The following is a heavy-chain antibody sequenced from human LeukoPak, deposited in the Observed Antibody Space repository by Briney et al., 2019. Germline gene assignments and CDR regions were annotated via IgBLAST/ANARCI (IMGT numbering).Heavy chain of an antibody. CDR1: GFTVSSNY. V-gene: IGHV3-53*01. D-gene: IGHD3-3*01. CDR3: ARGGITIFGGIIYQDY. CDR2: IYSGGST. J-gene: IGHJ4*02. Sequence: GGSLRLSCAASGFTVSSNYMSWVRQAPGKGLEWGSIIYSGGSTFYADSVKGRFTISRDNAKNSLYLQMNSLRAEDTAFYYCARGGITIFGGIIYQDYWGQGTLVTVSS.